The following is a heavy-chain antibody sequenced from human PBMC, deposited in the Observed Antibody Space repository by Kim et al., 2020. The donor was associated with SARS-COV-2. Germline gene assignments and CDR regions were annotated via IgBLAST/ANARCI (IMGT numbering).Heavy chain of an antibody. J-gene: IGHJ6*02. CDR3: TTAGPRGSGYGPYYYGIDL. CDR2: IKSKTDGGTT. CDR1: GFTFSNAW. V-gene: IGHV3-15*01. D-gene: IGHD5-12*01. Sequence: GGSLRLSCAASGFTFSNAWMSWVRQAPGKGLEWVGRIKSKTDGGTTDYAAPVKGRFTISRDDSKNTLYLQMNSLKTEDTAVYYCTTAGPRGSGYGPYYYGIDLRGQGTTVTLS.